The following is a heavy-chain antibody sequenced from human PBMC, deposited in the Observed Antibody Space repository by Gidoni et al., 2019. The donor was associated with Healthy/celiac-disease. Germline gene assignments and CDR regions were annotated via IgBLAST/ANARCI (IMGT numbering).Heavy chain of an antibody. CDR1: GGTFSSYA. D-gene: IGHD3-10*01. J-gene: IGHJ6*02. CDR3: ARGELLWFDGYYYYGMDV. Sequence: QVQLVQSGAEVKKPGSSVKVSCKASGGTFSSYAISWVRQAPGQGLEWMGGIIPIFGTANYAQKFQGRVTITADESTSTAYMELSSLRSEDTAVYYCARGELLWFDGYYYYGMDVWGQGTTVTVSS. CDR2: IIPIFGTA. V-gene: IGHV1-69*01.